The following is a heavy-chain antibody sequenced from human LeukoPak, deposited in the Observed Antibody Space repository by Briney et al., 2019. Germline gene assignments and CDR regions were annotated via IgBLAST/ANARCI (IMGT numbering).Heavy chain of an antibody. D-gene: IGHD3-3*01. V-gene: IGHV1-2*02. J-gene: IGHJ6*03. CDR3: ARDQDYDFWSGYYRQKNYYYYYYMDV. CDR1: GYTFTGYY. CDR2: INPNSGGT. Sequence: ASVKVSCKASGYTFTGYYVHWVRQAPGQGLEWMGWINPNSGGTNYAQKFQGRVTMTRDTSISTAYMELSRLRSDDTAVYYCARDQDYDFWSGYYRQKNYYYYYYMDVWGKGTTVTVSS.